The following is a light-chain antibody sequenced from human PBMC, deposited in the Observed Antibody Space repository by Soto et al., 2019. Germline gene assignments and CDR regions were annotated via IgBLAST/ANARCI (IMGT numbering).Light chain of an antibody. J-gene: IGLJ1*01. V-gene: IGLV1-47*02. CDR3: AAWDDSPNYV. Sequence: QSVLTQPPSASGTPGQRVTISCSGSSSNIGSNYVYWYQQLPGTAPKLLIYSNNQRPSGVPDRFSGSKSGTSASLAISGLRSGDEADYYCAAWDDSPNYVFGTGTKLTVL. CDR1: SSNIGSNY. CDR2: SNN.